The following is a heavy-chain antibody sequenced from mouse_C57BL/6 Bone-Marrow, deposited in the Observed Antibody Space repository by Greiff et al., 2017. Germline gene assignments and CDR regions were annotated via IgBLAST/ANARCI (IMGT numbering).Heavy chain of an antibody. D-gene: IGHD1-1*01. V-gene: IGHV1-59*01. J-gene: IGHJ3*01. CDR1: GYTFTSYW. Sequence: QVQLKQPGAELVRPGTSVKLSCKASGYTFTSYWMHWVKQRPGQGLEWIGVIDPSDSYTNYNQKFKGKATLTVDTSSSTAYMQLSSLTSEDSAVXYCARWELYYGSPAGFAYWGQGTLVTVSA. CDR3: ARWELYYGSPAGFAY. CDR2: IDPSDSYT.